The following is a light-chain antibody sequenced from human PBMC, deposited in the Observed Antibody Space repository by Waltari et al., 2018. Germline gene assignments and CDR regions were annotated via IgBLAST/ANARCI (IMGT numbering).Light chain of an antibody. CDR3: QQYYSYPIT. Sequence: NLTTQSPSSFSASTGDRVTITCRASQGISSYLAWYQQKPGKAPKLLIYAASTLQSGVPSRFSGSGSGTDFTLTISCLQSEDFATYYCQQYYSYPITFGQGTRLEIK. J-gene: IGKJ5*01. V-gene: IGKV1-8*01. CDR2: AAS. CDR1: QGISSY.